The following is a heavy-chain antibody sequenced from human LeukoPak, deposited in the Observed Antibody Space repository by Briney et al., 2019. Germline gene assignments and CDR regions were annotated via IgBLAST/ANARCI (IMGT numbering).Heavy chain of an antibody. CDR3: ARAGYYDIYDYYFYMDA. Sequence: GGFLRLSCAASGFTFSTSSMHWVRQAPGKGLEWVSSISSSSFYIYYADSVKGRFTISRDNAKNSLYLQMNSLRAEDTAVYYCARAGYYDIYDYYFYMDAWGKGTTVTISS. V-gene: IGHV3-21*01. J-gene: IGHJ6*03. D-gene: IGHD3-22*01. CDR1: GFTFSTSS. CDR2: ISSSSFYI.